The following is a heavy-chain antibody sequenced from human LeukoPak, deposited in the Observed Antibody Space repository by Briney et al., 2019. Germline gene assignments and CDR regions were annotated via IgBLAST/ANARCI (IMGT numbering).Heavy chain of an antibody. Sequence: SVKVSCKASGGTFSTYAISWVRQAPGQGLEWMGGIIPIFGSANYAQKFRGRVTITADESTSTAYMELSSLRSEDTAVYYCARDNSLGDSAWWFDPWGQGTLVTVSS. CDR3: ARDNSLGDSAWWFDP. V-gene: IGHV1-69*13. J-gene: IGHJ5*02. D-gene: IGHD5-12*01. CDR1: GGTFSTYA. CDR2: IIPIFGSA.